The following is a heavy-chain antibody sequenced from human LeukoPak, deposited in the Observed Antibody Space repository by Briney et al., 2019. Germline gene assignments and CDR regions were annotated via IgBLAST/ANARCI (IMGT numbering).Heavy chain of an antibody. CDR2: ISYGGSNK. V-gene: IGHV3-30*04. J-gene: IGHJ6*04. CDR1: GFTFSSYA. D-gene: IGHD2-21*02. CDR3: ARDEALAYCGGDCQTVGYYGMDV. Sequence: GGSLRLSCAASGFTFSSYAMHWVRQAPGKGLEWVAVISYGGSNKYYADSVKGRFTISRDNSKNTLYLQMNSLRAEDTAVYYCARDEALAYCGGDCQTVGYYGMDVWGKGTTVTVSS.